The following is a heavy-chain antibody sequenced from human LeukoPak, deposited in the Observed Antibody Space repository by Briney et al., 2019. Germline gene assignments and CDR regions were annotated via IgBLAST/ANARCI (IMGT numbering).Heavy chain of an antibody. CDR3: ARGWVSCGWQKYNWFDP. CDR2: INHSGST. J-gene: IGHJ5*02. D-gene: IGHD6-19*01. CDR1: GGSFSGYY. V-gene: IGHV4-34*01. Sequence: PSETLSLTCAVYGGSFSGYYWSWIRQPPGKGLEWIGEINHSGSTNYNPSLKSRVTISVDTSKNQFSLKLSSVTAADTAVYYCARGWVSCGWQKYNWFDPWGQGTLVTVSS.